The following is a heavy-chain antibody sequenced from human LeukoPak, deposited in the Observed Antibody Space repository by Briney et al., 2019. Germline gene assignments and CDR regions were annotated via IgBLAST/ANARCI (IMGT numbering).Heavy chain of an antibody. CDR2: ISGSGGST. J-gene: IGHJ3*02. Sequence: GGSLGLSCAASGFTFSSYAMSWVRQAPGKGLEWVSAISGSGGSTYYADSVKGRFTISRDNSKNTLYLQMNSLRAEDTAVYYCARSIVGAIRGAAFDIWGQGTMVTVSS. D-gene: IGHD1-26*01. CDR3: ARSIVGAIRGAAFDI. V-gene: IGHV3-23*01. CDR1: GFTFSSYA.